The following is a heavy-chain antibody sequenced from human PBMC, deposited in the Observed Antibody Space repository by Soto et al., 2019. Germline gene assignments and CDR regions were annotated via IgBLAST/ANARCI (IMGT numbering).Heavy chain of an antibody. Sequence: PSQTLSLTCAISGDSVSSNSAAWNWIRQSPSRGLEWLGRTYYRSKWYNDYAVSVKSRITINPDTSKNQFSLQLNSVTPEDTAVYYCARVSIIVATIVDAFDIWGQGTMVTVSS. CDR1: GDSVSSNSAA. D-gene: IGHD5-12*01. V-gene: IGHV6-1*01. J-gene: IGHJ3*02. CDR2: TYYRSKWYN. CDR3: ARVSIIVATIVDAFDI.